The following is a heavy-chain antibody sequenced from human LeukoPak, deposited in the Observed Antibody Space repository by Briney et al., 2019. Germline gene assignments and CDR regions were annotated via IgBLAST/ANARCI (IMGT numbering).Heavy chain of an antibody. Sequence: SVKVSCKASGGTFSSYAISWVRQAPGQGLEWMGRIIPIFGTANYAQKFQGRVTITTGESTSTPYMELSNLRAADTAVYYCARLYSSGWYYFDYWGQGTLVTVSP. J-gene: IGHJ4*02. CDR3: ARLYSSGWYYFDY. CDR1: GGTFSSYA. V-gene: IGHV1-69*05. CDR2: IIPIFGTA. D-gene: IGHD6-19*01.